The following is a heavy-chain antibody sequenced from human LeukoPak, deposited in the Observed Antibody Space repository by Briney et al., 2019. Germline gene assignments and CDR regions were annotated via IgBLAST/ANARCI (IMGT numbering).Heavy chain of an antibody. V-gene: IGHV4-39*07. CDR3: ARRIYLWSGGFDY. Sequence: SETLSLTCAVSGGSISSSSYYWGWIRQPPGKGLEWIGSIYYSGSTYYNPSLKSRVTISVDTSKNQFSLKLSSVTAADTAVYYCARRIYLWSGGFDYWGQGTLVTVSS. CDR1: GGSISSSSYY. CDR2: IYYSGST. D-gene: IGHD5-18*01. J-gene: IGHJ4*02.